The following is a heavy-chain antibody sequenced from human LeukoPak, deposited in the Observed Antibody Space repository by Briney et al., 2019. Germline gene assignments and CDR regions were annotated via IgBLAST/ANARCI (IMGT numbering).Heavy chain of an antibody. CDR3: ARQLPTAAADTRGYFDY. V-gene: IGHV4-39*01. CDR1: GGSISIISSSTYY. CDR2: VYYGEHS. J-gene: IGHJ4*02. D-gene: IGHD6-25*01. Sequence: SETLSLTCTVSGGSISIISSSTYYWGWIRHAPGKGLEWIGSVYYGEHSHYNPSLRSRATLSVDTSNNQFSLKLASVTAADAAVYFCARQLPTAAADTRGYFDYWGQGTVVTVSS.